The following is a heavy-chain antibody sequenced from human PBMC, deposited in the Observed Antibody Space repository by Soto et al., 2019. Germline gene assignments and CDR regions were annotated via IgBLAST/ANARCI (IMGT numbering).Heavy chain of an antibody. Sequence: GGSLRLSCAASGFTFDDYAMHWVRQAPGKGLEWVSGISWNSGSIGYADSVKGRFTISRDNAKNSLYLQMNSLRAEDAALYYCAKDAVYGMDVWGQGTTVTVSS. CDR2: ISWNSGSI. CDR3: AKDAVYGMDV. CDR1: GFTFDDYA. V-gene: IGHV3-9*01. J-gene: IGHJ6*02.